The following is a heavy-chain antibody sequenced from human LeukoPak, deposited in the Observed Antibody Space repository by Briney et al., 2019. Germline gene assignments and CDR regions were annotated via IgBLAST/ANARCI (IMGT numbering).Heavy chain of an antibody. Sequence: SETLSLTCTVSGGSISSSSYYWGWIRQPPGKGLEWIASISYSGSTYYNASVKSRVTIPRDTSKNQFSLSLNSVTAADTAVYCVRVKGGSISDSWGQGTLVTVSS. CDR2: ISYSGST. V-gene: IGHV4-39*07. J-gene: IGHJ4*02. CDR3: RVKGGSISDS. CDR1: GGSISSSSYY. D-gene: IGHD1-26*01.